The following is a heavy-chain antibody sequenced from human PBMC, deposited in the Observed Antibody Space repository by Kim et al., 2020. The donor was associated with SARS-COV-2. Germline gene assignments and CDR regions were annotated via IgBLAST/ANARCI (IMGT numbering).Heavy chain of an antibody. Sequence: GGSLRLSCAASGFTFSSYWMSWVRQAPGKGLEWVANIKQDGSEKYYVDSVKGRFTISRDNAKNSLYLQMNSLRAEDTAVYYCAREGRDSSGYTGAFDIWGQGTMVTVSS. D-gene: IGHD3-22*01. J-gene: IGHJ3*02. V-gene: IGHV3-7*05. CDR2: IKQDGSEK. CDR3: AREGRDSSGYTGAFDI. CDR1: GFTFSSYW.